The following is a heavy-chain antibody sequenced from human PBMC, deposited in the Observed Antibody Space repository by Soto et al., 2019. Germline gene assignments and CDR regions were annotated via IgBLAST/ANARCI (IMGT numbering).Heavy chain of an antibody. V-gene: IGHV3-30-3*01. CDR3: ARPPSIAASYYYYGMDV. J-gene: IGHJ6*02. CDR2: ISYDGSNK. CDR1: GFTFSSYA. D-gene: IGHD6-6*01. Sequence: QVQLVESGGGVVQPGRSLRLSCAASGFTFSSYAMHWVRQAPGKGLEWVAVISYDGSNKYYADSVKGRFTISRDNSKNPLYLQMNSLRAEDTAVYYCARPPSIAASYYYYGMDVWGQGTTVTVSS.